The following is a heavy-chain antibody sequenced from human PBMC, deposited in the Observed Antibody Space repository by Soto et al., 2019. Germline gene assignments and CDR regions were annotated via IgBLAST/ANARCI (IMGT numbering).Heavy chain of an antibody. Sequence: QVQLVESGGGVVQPGRSLRLSCAASGFTFSSYAMHWVRQAPGKGLEWVAVISYDGSNKYYADSVKGRFTISRDNSKNTLYLKMNSLRAEDTAVYYCARATSPYYDFWSGYRVDAFDIWGHGTMVTVSS. CDR1: GFTFSSYA. J-gene: IGHJ3*02. D-gene: IGHD3-3*01. V-gene: IGHV3-30-3*01. CDR3: ARATSPYYDFWSGYRVDAFDI. CDR2: ISYDGSNK.